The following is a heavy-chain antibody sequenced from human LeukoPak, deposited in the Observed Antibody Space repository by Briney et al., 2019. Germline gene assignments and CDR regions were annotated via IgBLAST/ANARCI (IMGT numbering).Heavy chain of an antibody. CDR1: GYTFTGYY. CDR2: INPNSGDT. V-gene: IGHV1-2*02. Sequence: ASVKVSCKASGYTFTGYYMHWVRQAPGQGLEWMGWINPNSGDTNYAQKFQGRVTMTRDTSISTAYMELSRLRSDDTAVYYCARDKWELLKLFDYWGQGTLVTVSS. D-gene: IGHD1-26*01. CDR3: ARDKWELLKLFDY. J-gene: IGHJ4*02.